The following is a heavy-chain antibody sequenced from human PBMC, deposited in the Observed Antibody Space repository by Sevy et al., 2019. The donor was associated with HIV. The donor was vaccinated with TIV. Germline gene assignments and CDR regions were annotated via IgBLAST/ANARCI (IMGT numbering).Heavy chain of an antibody. CDR3: ARLLHWSSYCFDS. J-gene: IGHJ4*02. CDR1: GSSISSSTNY. Sequence: SETLSLTCTVSGSSISSSTNYWGWIRQPPGKGLEWIGSIYYSGSTYYNPSLKSRVTISVDTSKNQFSLKLSSVPAADTAVYYCARLLHWSSYCFDSWGQGTLVTVSS. CDR2: IYYSGST. V-gene: IGHV4-39*01. D-gene: IGHD2-8*02.